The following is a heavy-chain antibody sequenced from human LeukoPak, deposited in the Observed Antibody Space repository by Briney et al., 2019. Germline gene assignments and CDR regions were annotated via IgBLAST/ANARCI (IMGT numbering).Heavy chain of an antibody. Sequence: GGSLRLSCGGSGFTFGSYSMNWVRHAPGKGLEWVSYIGHTGSITDYADSVSGRFTISRDNAKNSLFLQMNSLRVEDTAVYYCARGNNTFEMATLALDHWGQGALVTVSS. J-gene: IGHJ4*02. CDR3: ARGNNTFEMATLALDH. D-gene: IGHD5-24*01. CDR2: IGHTGSIT. V-gene: IGHV3-48*04. CDR1: GFTFGSYS.